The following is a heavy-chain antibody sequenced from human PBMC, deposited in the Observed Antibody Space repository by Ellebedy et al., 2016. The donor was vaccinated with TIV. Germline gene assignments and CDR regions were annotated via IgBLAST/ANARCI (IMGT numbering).Heavy chain of an antibody. Sequence: PGGSLRLSCAASGFTFSSYWMHWVRQAPGKGLVWASRINSDGSSTSYADSVKGRFTISRDNAKNTLYLQMNSLRAEDTAVYYCAREAGDSSSWYDAFDIWGQGTMVTVSS. CDR2: INSDGSST. CDR3: AREAGDSSSWYDAFDI. CDR1: GFTFSSYW. J-gene: IGHJ3*02. D-gene: IGHD6-13*01. V-gene: IGHV3-74*01.